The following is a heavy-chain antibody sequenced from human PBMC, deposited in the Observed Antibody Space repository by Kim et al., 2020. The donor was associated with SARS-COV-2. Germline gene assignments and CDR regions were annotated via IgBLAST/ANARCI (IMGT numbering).Heavy chain of an antibody. CDR1: GGSISSYY. D-gene: IGHD3-3*01. CDR3: ARDHREWLQYTANWYFDL. CDR2: IYYSGST. Sequence: SETLSLTCTVAGGSISSYYWSWIRLPPGKGLEWIGYIYYSGSTNYNPSLKSRVTISVDTSKNQFALKLSSVTAADTAVYYCARDHREWLQYTANWYFDLWGRGTLVTVSS. V-gene: IGHV4-59*01. J-gene: IGHJ2*01.